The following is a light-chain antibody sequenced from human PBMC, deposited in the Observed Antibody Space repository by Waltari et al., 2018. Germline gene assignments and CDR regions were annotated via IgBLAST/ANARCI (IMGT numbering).Light chain of an antibody. CDR1: QTVLYSSNNKDY. CDR2: WAS. V-gene: IGKV4-1*01. Sequence: DIVMTQSPDSLAVSLGAGATIDCKSNQTVLYSSNNKDYLAWYQQKPGQPPKLVFYWASTRESGVPDRFSASGSGTDFTLTISSLQAEDVAVYYCQQYYSSPYTFGQGTKLEIK. CDR3: QQYYSSPYT. J-gene: IGKJ2*01.